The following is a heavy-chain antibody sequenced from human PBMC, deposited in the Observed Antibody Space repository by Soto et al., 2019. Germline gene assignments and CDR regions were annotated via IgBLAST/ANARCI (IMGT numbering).Heavy chain of an antibody. CDR1: GGSLSSRGSY. Sequence: SETLSLTCTVSGGSLSSRGSYWGWIRQPPGKGLEWIGFINYSGSTYYNPSLKSRITISVDTSKNQFSLNLSSVTAADTAVYYCARDRATVTSYYGMDVWGQGTTVTVSS. D-gene: IGHD4-17*01. CDR3: ARDRATVTSYYGMDV. CDR2: INYSGST. V-gene: IGHV4-31*02. J-gene: IGHJ6*02.